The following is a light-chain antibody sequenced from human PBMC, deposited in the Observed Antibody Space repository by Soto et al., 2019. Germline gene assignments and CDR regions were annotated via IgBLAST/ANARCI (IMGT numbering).Light chain of an antibody. J-gene: IGLJ1*01. CDR1: SSDVGAYNY. Sequence: QSVLTQPASVSGSPGQSITISCTGTSSDVGAYNYVSWYQQHPGKAPKLMIYEVSNRPSGVSHRFSGSKSANTASLTISGLQTDDEADYYCSSYTRSRNLVFGNGTKVTVX. CDR3: SSYTRSRNLV. CDR2: EVS. V-gene: IGLV2-14*01.